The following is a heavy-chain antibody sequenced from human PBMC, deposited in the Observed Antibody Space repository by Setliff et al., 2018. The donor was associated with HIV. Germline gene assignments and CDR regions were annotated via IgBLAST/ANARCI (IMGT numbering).Heavy chain of an antibody. J-gene: IGHJ4*02. Sequence: RASVKVSCKASGYTFTSYDINWVRQATGQGLEWMGWMNPNSGNTGYAQKFQGRVTMTTDTATSTAYMEVRSLRSDDTAVYYCARTDYGGNSGGNYFDYWGQGSLVTVSS. D-gene: IGHD4-17*01. V-gene: IGHV1-8*02. CDR1: GYTFTSYD. CDR3: ARTDYGGNSGGNYFDY. CDR2: MNPNSGNT.